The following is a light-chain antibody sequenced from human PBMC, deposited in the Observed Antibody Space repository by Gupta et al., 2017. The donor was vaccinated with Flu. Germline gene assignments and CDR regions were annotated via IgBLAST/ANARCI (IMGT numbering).Light chain of an antibody. CDR3: CSDVGSSTFV. J-gene: IGLJ1*01. V-gene: IGLV2-23*02. CDR1: SRDVGTYNL. Sequence: SIAISCTETSRDVGTYNLVAWYQHHPAQAHNLMIFEVTRRPAGVSDRFSGSKAGNTASLTISGPREEDEAEYFCCSDVGSSTFVFGTGTKVTVL. CDR2: EVT.